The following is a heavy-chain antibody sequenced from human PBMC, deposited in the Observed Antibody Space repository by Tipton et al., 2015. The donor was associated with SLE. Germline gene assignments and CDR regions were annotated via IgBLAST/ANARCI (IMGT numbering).Heavy chain of an antibody. CDR3: ARDSSGNNWWELLDY. CDR2: IYFTGRT. J-gene: IGHJ4*02. CDR1: GGSISSYY. V-gene: IGHV4-59*01. D-gene: IGHD1-26*01. Sequence: GLVKPSETLSLTCTVSGGSISSYYWSWIRLPPGGGLQWIGYIYFTGRTTYNPSLKSRVTMSVDTSKSQFSLKLTFVSAADTAVYYCARDSSGNNWWELLDYWGQGTLVTVSS.